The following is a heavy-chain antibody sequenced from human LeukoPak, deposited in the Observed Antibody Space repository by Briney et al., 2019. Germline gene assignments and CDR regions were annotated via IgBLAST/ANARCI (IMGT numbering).Heavy chain of an antibody. J-gene: IGHJ4*02. CDR2: ISSSGSTI. D-gene: IGHD6-19*01. CDR1: GFTFSSYG. V-gene: IGHV3-48*04. CDR3: ARVSAVVDY. Sequence: GGSLRLSCAASGFTFSSYGMHWVRQAPGKGLEWVSYISSSGSTIYYADSVKGRFTISRDNAKNSLYLQMNSLRAEDTAVYYCARVSAVVDYWGQGTLVTVSS.